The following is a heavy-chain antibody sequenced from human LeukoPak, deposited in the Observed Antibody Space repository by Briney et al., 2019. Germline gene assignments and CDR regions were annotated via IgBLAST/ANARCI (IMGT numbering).Heavy chain of an antibody. V-gene: IGHV3-23*01. CDR3: AKGGAVDGTLKFDY. CDR1: GFTFNNYA. CDR2: VTGGGDTT. D-gene: IGHD1-1*01. J-gene: IGHJ4*02. Sequence: GGSLRLSCTATGFTFNNYAMSWVRQAPGKGLEWVSTVTGGGDTTHYADAVRGRFTITRDNSRNTLYLRMNSLRVEDTAMYFCAKGGAVDGTLKFDYWGQGTLVTVSS.